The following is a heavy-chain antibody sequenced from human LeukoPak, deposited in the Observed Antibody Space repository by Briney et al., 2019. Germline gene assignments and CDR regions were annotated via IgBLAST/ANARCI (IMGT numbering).Heavy chain of an antibody. CDR1: GFTFSSYG. D-gene: IGHD1-26*01. V-gene: IGHV3-33*06. J-gene: IGHJ6*03. Sequence: GRSLRLSCAASGFTFSSYGMHWVRQAPGKGLEWVGVIWYDGSNKYYADSVKGRFTTSSDNSKTPLYLQMHSLRAEDAAVYYCAKDPRGSYSRDYYYYMDVWGKGTTVTVSS. CDR2: IWYDGSNK. CDR3: AKDPRGSYSRDYYYYMDV.